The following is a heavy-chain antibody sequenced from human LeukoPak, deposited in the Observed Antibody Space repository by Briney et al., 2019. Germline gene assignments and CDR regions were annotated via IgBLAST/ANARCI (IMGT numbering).Heavy chain of an antibody. D-gene: IGHD2-21*01. J-gene: IGHJ4*02. Sequence: SETLSLTCTVSGGSISSSSYYWGWIRQPPGKGLEWIGSIYYSGSTYYNPSLKSRVTISVDTSKNQFSLKLSSVTAADTAIYYCARERGSVESQFYFDSWGQGALVTVSS. CDR1: GGSISSSSYY. CDR3: ARERGSVESQFYFDS. V-gene: IGHV4-39*07. CDR2: IYYSGST.